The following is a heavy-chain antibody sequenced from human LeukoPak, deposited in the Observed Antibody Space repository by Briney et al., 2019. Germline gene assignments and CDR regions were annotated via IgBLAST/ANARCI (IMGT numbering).Heavy chain of an antibody. CDR3: AKSGPSTRGLGVARDGDY. J-gene: IGHJ4*02. V-gene: IGHV3-23*01. CDR1: GFTFSSYA. CDR2: ISGSGGST. D-gene: IGHD5-24*01. Sequence: QTGGSLRLSCAASGFTFSSYAMSWVRQAPGKGLEWVSAISGSGGSTYYADSVKGRFTISRDNSKNTLYLQMNSLRAEDTAVYYCAKSGPSTRGLGVARDGDYWGQGTLVTVSS.